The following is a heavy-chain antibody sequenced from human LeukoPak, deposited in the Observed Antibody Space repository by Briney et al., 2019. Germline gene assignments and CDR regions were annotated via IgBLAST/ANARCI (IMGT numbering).Heavy chain of an antibody. V-gene: IGHV3-20*04. CDR2: INWDGGST. D-gene: IGHD5-24*01. CDR3: ARVLQWGNSRDGYNYDY. J-gene: IGHJ4*02. Sequence: GGSLRLSCAASGFTFDDYGMSWVRQAPGKGLEWVSGINWDGGSTGYADSVKGRFTISRDNAKNSLYLQMNSLRAEDTALYYCARVLQWGNSRDGYNYDYWGQGTLVTVSS. CDR1: GFTFDDYG.